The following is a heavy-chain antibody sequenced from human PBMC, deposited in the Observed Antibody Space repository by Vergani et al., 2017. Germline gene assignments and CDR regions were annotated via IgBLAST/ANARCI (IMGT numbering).Heavy chain of an antibody. D-gene: IGHD6-19*01. V-gene: IGHV3-30*02. Sequence: QVQLVESGGGVVQPGGSLRLSCGASGFTFSNYGMHWVRQAPGKGLEWVTFIRYDGSNTYYADSVKGRFTISRDNSKNTLFLQMNSLRPEDTAVYYCARDTVTGSRYFDYWGQGTQVTVSS. CDR2: IRYDGSNT. CDR3: ARDTVTGSRYFDY. J-gene: IGHJ4*02. CDR1: GFTFSNYG.